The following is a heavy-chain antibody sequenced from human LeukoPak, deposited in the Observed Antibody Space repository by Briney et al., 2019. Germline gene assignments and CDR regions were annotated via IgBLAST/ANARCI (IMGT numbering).Heavy chain of an antibody. Sequence: ASVKVSCKASGYTTTSYGISWVRQAPGQGLEWMGWISAYNGNTNYAQKLQGRVTMTTVTSTSTAYMELRSLRSDDTAVYYCARGDYYGSSGYYNYWGQGTLVTVSS. CDR3: ARGDYYGSSGYYNY. V-gene: IGHV1-18*01. CDR1: GYTTTSYG. CDR2: ISAYNGNT. J-gene: IGHJ4*02. D-gene: IGHD3-22*01.